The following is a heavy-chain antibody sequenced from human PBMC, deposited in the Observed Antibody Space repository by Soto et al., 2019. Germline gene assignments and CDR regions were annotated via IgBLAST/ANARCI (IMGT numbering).Heavy chain of an antibody. V-gene: IGHV4-31*03. D-gene: IGHD2-2*01. CDR3: ARDSLVPNYYYYGMDV. J-gene: IGHJ6*02. CDR1: GGSISSGGYY. Sequence: QVQLQESGPGLVKPSQTLSLTCTVSGGSISSGGYYWSWIRQHPGKGLEWIGYIYYSGSTYYNPSLKSRGTISVDTSKNQFALKLSSVTAADKAVYYCARDSLVPNYYYYGMDVWGQGTTVTVSS. CDR2: IYYSGST.